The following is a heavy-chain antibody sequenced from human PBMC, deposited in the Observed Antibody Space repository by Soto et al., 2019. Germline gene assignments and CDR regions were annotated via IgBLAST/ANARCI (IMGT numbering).Heavy chain of an antibody. CDR1: GFTLSSRW. J-gene: IGHJ4*02. CDR2: IQPDGSTI. D-gene: IGHD3-16*01. Sequence: EVQLVESGGGLVQPGGSLRLSCVVSGFTLSSRWMHWVRQTPGKGLVWVSRIQPDGSTINYADSVKGRFTISRDNAKNTVYLHMNSLTPEATATYYCARVKETLRKAACDSWGQGTLVTVS. CDR3: ARVKETLRKAACDS. V-gene: IGHV3-74*01.